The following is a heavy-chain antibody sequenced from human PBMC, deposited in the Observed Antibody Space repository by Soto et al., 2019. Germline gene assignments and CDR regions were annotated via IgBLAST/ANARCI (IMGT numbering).Heavy chain of an antibody. CDR1: GGTFSNSV. CDR3: ARAPILVGVTPYENYFDS. D-gene: IGHD2-21*01. CDR2: SIPIFGTA. V-gene: IGHV1-69*13. Sequence: SVKVSCKASGGTFSNSVISWVRQAPGQGLEWMGGSIPIFGTANYAQKFQGRVTIIADESTSTAYMELTSLRSEDTAVYYCARAPILVGVTPYENYFDSWGQGTLVIVS. J-gene: IGHJ4*02.